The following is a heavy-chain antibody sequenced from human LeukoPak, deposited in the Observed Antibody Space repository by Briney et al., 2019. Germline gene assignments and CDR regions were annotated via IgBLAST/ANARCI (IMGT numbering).Heavy chain of an antibody. D-gene: IGHD3-10*01. J-gene: IGHJ4*02. V-gene: IGHV1-3*01. CDR1: GYTFTSYA. Sequence: ASVKVSCKASGYTFTSYAMHWVRQAPGQRLEWMGWINAGNGNTKYSQKFQGRVTITRDTSASTAYMELSSLRSEDTAVYYCARDLGVHSISYYYGSGPPVYWGQGTLVTVSS. CDR3: ARDLGVHSISYYYGSGPPVY. CDR2: INAGNGNT.